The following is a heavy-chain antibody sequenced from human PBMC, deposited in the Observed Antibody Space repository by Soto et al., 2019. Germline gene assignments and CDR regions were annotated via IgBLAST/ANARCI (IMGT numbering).Heavy chain of an antibody. Sequence: EVQLGESGGGLVKPGGSLRLSCAASGFTVSSYSMNWVRQAPGKGLEWVSSISSSSSYIYYADSVKGRFTISRDNAKNSLYLQMNSLRAEDTAVYYCARDRHDYGVDYWGQGTLVTVSS. V-gene: IGHV3-21*01. CDR1: GFTVSSYS. CDR3: ARDRHDYGVDY. CDR2: ISSSSSYI. J-gene: IGHJ4*02. D-gene: IGHD4-17*01.